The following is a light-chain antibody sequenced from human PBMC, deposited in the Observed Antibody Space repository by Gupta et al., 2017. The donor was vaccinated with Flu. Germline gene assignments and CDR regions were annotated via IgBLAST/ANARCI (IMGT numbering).Light chain of an antibody. CDR3: QQSYSDPRT. Sequence: DIQMTQSLSSLPAQVGDRVTITCRASQYSSSYLNWYQHKPGKAPKLLIYAASSLESGVPSRFSGSGSGTDFTLTITSLQPEDFATYYCQQSYSDPRTFGRGTKVEIK. J-gene: IGKJ4*02. V-gene: IGKV1-39*01. CDR1: QYSSSY. CDR2: AAS.